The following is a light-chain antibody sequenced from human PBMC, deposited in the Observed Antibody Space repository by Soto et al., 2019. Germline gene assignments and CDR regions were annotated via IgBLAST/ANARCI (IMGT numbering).Light chain of an antibody. CDR3: QHYNNWPLT. J-gene: IGKJ4*01. V-gene: IGKV3-15*01. Sequence: EIVVTQSPATLPLSPGQRATLSCRTSQNINNKLVWYQQKPGQAPRLLIYGASTRATGIPARFSGSGSGTEFTLTISSLQSEDFAVYSCQHYNNWPLTFGGGTKVEIK. CDR2: GAS. CDR1: QNINNK.